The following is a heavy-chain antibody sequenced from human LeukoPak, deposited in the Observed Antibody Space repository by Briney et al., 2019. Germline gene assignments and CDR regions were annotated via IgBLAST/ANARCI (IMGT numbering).Heavy chain of an antibody. D-gene: IGHD1-7*01. V-gene: IGHV4-34*01. CDR2: INDSGRT. J-gene: IGHJ6*03. CDR1: GGSFSNYY. Sequence: SETLSLTCAVYGGSFSNYYRSWIRQTPGKGMEWIGEINDSGRTNYNPSLMSRVTVSVDTSKNQFSLRLTSVTATDTAVYYCARRWNYGRNYYIDVWGKGATVSVSS. CDR3: ARRWNYGRNYYIDV.